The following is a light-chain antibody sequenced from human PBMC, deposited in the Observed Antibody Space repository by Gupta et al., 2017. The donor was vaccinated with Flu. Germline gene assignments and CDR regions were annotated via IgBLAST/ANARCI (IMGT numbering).Light chain of an antibody. CDR3: MQALQTPFT. CDR1: QSRLHRKGNNN. Sequence: GTPGVPASISCRSSQSRLHRKGNNNLDWRGQNPRHSPQVLIYLCSRTASGVPDRFSGSGSGTDFTLKISIVDAEDVGFYYCMQALQTPFTFSQGTRLEIK. CDR2: LCS. J-gene: IGKJ5*01. V-gene: IGKV2-28*01.